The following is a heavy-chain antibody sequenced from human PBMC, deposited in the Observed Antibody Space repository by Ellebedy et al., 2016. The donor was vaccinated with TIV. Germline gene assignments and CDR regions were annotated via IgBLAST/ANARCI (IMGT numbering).Heavy chain of an antibody. CDR3: ARGGGDQVDY. CDR2: IYHSGST. J-gene: IGHJ4*02. Sequence: SETLSLXXAVSGGSISSGGYSWSWIRQPPGKGLEWIGYIYHSGSTYYNPSLKSRVTISVDRSKNQFSLKLSSVTAADTAVYYCARGGGDQVDYWGQGTLVTVSS. D-gene: IGHD2-21*02. V-gene: IGHV4-30-2*01. CDR1: GGSISSGGYS.